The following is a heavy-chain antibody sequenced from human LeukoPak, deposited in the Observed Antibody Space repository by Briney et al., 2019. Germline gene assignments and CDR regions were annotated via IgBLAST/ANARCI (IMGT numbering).Heavy chain of an antibody. CDR2: IRSKANNYAT. V-gene: IGHV3-73*01. D-gene: IGHD1-26*01. Sequence: GGSLRLSCVTSGFNFNDSALHWVRQAPRKGLEWVGRIRSKANNYATTYTASVRGRFIFSRDDSKSTAWLQMNSLRIEDSALYYCTRHTTGSPEFDPWGQGTLVTVAS. CDR1: GFNFNDSA. J-gene: IGHJ5*02. CDR3: TRHTTGSPEFDP.